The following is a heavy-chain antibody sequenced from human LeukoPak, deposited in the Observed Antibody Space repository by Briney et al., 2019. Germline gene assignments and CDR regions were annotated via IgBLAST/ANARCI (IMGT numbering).Heavy chain of an antibody. J-gene: IGHJ4*02. V-gene: IGHV3-74*01. CDR1: GFTFSDYY. CDR3: ARVGSSLTYYFDY. CDR2: ISTDGSST. Sequence: HPGGSLRLSCAASGFTFSDYYMSWIRQAPGKGLVWVSRISTDGSSTNYTDSVKGRFTISRDNAKNTLSLQMNSLRAEDTAMYYCARVGSSLTYYFDYWGQGTLVTVSS. D-gene: IGHD6-13*01.